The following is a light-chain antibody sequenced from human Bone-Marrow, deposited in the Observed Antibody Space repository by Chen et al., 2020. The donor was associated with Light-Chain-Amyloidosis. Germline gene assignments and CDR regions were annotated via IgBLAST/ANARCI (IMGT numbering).Light chain of an antibody. V-gene: IGKV1-39*01. CDR3: QQTYNAPG. J-gene: IGKJ3*01. CDR2: SAS. CDR1: QSISNY. Sequence: DIQMTQSPSSLSASVGDRVTMTCRASQSISNYLNWYQQRPGKAPKLLIHSASTLQSGVPSRFSGSGFGTDFNLTISSLQPEDFASYYCQQTYNAPGFGPGTKVDI.